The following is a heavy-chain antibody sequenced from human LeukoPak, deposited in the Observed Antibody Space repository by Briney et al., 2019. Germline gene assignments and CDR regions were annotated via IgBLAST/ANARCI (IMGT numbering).Heavy chain of an antibody. CDR3: ADTDLGDY. J-gene: IGHJ4*02. D-gene: IGHD4-17*01. Sequence: GASVKVSCKTSGYVFSDSAMHWVRQAPGQRPEWMGWINAGNGNTKYFQKFQGRVTFTRDTSASTAYMELSSLRSEDTAVYYCADTDLGDYWGQGTLVTVSS. CDR2: INAGNGNT. CDR1: GYVFSDSA. V-gene: IGHV1-3*01.